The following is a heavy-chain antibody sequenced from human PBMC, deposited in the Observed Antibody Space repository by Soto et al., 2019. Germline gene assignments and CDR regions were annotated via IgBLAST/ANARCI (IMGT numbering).Heavy chain of an antibody. D-gene: IGHD4-17*01. CDR2: FDPEDGET. CDR3: ATGSYGDFVPMVLHSSSCTDV. J-gene: IGHJ6*02. CDR1: GYTLTELS. V-gene: IGHV1-24*01. Sequence: ASVKVSCKVSGYTLTELSMHWVRQAPGKGLEWMGGFDPEDGETIYAQKFQGRVTMTEDTSTDTAYMELSSLRSEDTAVYYCATGSYGDFVPMVLHSSSCTDVWGQGTTVTVSS.